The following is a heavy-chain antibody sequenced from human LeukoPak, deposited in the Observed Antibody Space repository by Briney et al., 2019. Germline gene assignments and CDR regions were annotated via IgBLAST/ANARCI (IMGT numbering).Heavy chain of an antibody. CDR2: MNPNSGNT. CDR1: GYTFSGFY. Sequence: ASVKVSCKASGYTFSGFYIHWVRQAPGQGLEWMGWMNPNSGNTGYAQKFQGRVTMTRNTSISTAYMELSSLRSEDTAVYYCARGFGELLDSYYYYYMDVWGKGTTVTISS. J-gene: IGHJ6*03. CDR3: ARGFGELLDSYYYYYMDV. D-gene: IGHD3-10*01. V-gene: IGHV1-8*02.